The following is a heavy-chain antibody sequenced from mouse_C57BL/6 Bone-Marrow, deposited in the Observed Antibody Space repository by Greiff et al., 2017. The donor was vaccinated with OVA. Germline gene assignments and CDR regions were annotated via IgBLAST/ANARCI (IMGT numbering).Heavy chain of an antibody. D-gene: IGHD2-4*01. Sequence: DVKVEESGGGLVQPGESLKLSCESNEYEFPSHDMSWVRKTPEKRLELVAAINSDGGSTYYPDTMERRFIIARDNTKKTLYLQMSSLRSEDTALYYCARHHYDYGGGAMDYWGQGTSVTVSS. CDR2: INSDGGST. CDR1: EYEFPSHD. V-gene: IGHV5-2*01. J-gene: IGHJ4*01. CDR3: ARHHYDYGGGAMDY.